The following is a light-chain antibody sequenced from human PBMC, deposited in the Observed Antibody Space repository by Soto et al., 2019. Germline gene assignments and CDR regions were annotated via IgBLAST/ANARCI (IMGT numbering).Light chain of an antibody. Sequence: DIQTTQSPSTLSASVGDRVTITCRASQSISFWLAWYQQKPGKAPKLLIYDASILESGVPSRFSGSRSGTEFTLTISSLQPDDFATYYCQQYNSFPTFGQGTRLENK. J-gene: IGKJ5*01. CDR3: QQYNSFPT. CDR1: QSISFW. CDR2: DAS. V-gene: IGKV1-5*01.